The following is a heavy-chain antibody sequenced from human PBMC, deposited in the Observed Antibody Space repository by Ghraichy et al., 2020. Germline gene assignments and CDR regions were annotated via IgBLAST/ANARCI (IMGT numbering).Heavy chain of an antibody. Sequence: SQTLSLTCTVSGGSISSYYWSWIRQPAGKGLEWIGRIYTSGSTNYNPSLKSRVTMSVDTSKNQFSLKLSSVTAADTAVYYCARSSPGGYLKRFDYWGQGTLVTVSS. CDR3: ARSSPGGYLKRFDY. CDR1: GGSISSYY. J-gene: IGHJ4*02. V-gene: IGHV4-4*07. D-gene: IGHD2-21*02. CDR2: IYTSGST.